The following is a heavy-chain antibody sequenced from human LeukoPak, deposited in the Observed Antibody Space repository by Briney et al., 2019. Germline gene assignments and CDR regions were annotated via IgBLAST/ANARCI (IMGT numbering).Heavy chain of an antibody. V-gene: IGHV1-46*01. CDR2: INPSGGST. D-gene: IGHD3-22*01. J-gene: IGHJ4*02. CDR1: GYTFTSYY. CDR3: ARDLRYDSSGYPAYYFDY. Sequence: ASVKVSCKASGYTFTSYYMHWVRQAPGQGLEWMGIINPSGGSTSYAQKFQGRVTMTRDMSTSTVYMELSSLRSEDTAVYYCARDLRYDSSGYPAYYFDYWGQGTLVTVSS.